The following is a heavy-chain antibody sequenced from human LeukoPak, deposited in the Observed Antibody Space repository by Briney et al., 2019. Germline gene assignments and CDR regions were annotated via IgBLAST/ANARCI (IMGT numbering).Heavy chain of an antibody. CDR3: ARSLLTYYYDSSGLDY. J-gene: IGHJ4*02. Sequence: GGSLRLSCAASGFTFSSYEMSWVRQAPGKGLEWVANIKQDGGEKYYVDSVKGRFTISRDNAKNSLYLQMNSLRAEDTAVYYCARSLLTYYYDSSGLDYWGQGTLVTVSS. CDR1: GFTFSSYE. V-gene: IGHV3-7*01. CDR2: IKQDGGEK. D-gene: IGHD3-22*01.